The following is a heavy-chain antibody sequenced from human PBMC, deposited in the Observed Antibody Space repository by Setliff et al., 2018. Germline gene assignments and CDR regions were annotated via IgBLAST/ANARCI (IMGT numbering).Heavy chain of an antibody. J-gene: IGHJ3*02. Sequence: ASVKVSCKASGGTFNSFAINWVRQAPGQGLEWMGGIMPIFGTTNYAQKFQGRVTIITDESTSTAYMEVRSLRSDDTAQYYCVRDRAAIVVGPPTAAFDIWGQGTMVTVSS. CDR2: IMPIFGTT. D-gene: IGHD2-2*01. CDR1: GGTFNSFA. V-gene: IGHV1-69*05. CDR3: VRDRAAIVVGPPTAAFDI.